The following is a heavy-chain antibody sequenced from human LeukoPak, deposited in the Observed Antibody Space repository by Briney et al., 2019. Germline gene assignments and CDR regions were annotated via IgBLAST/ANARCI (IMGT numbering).Heavy chain of an antibody. V-gene: IGHV4-59*12. CDR2: IYYSGST. J-gene: IGHJ4*02. CDR3: ATVGRHFDY. D-gene: IGHD3-10*01. CDR1: GGSISSYY. Sequence: SETLSLTCTVSGGSISSYYWSWIRQPPGKGLEWIGYIYYSGSTNYSPSLKSRVTISVDTSKNQFSLKLRSVTAADTAVYYCATVGRHFDYWGQGTLVTVSS.